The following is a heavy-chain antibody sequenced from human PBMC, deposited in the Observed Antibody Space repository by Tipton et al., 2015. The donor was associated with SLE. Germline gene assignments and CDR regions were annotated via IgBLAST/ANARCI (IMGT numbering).Heavy chain of an antibody. Sequence: SLRLSCAASGFTLSNYWMNWVRQAPGKGLQWVGQIKEDGSETYYVGSVKGRFTISRDNVKNSLYLEMNSLRAEDSGVYYCASLGVVVPPTNYWGQGTLVTVSS. CDR1: GFTLSNYW. CDR3: ASLGVVVPPTNY. D-gene: IGHD2-15*01. V-gene: IGHV3-7*01. J-gene: IGHJ4*02. CDR2: IKEDGSET.